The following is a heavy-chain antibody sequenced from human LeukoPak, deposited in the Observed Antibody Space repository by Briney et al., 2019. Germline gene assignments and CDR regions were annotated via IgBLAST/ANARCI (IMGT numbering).Heavy chain of an antibody. CDR1: GGSISSDY. D-gene: IGHD7-27*01. J-gene: IGHJ4*02. V-gene: IGHV4-59*01. CDR3: ARGANWGSPDY. CDR2: IYYSGTT. Sequence: PSETLSLTCTVSGGSISSDYWSWIRQSPGKGLEWIGYIYYSGTTSYNPSLKSRVTILLDTSKNQFSLKLSSVTAADTAVYYCARGANWGSPDYWGQGTLVTVSS.